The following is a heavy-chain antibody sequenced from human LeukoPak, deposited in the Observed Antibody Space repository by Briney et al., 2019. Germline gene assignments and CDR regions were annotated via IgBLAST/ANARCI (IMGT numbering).Heavy chain of an antibody. J-gene: IGHJ4*02. CDR3: AKAPVTTCSGAYCYPFDY. Sequence: GGSLRLSCAASGFTFSTYNMNWVRQGPGKGLEWVSAISVSGNTYHADSVKGRFTISRDSYKNTLYLQVNSLRAEDAAVYYCAKAPVTTCSGAYCYPFDYWGQGTLVTVSS. CDR1: GFTFSTYN. CDR2: ISVSGNT. V-gene: IGHV3-23*01. D-gene: IGHD2-15*01.